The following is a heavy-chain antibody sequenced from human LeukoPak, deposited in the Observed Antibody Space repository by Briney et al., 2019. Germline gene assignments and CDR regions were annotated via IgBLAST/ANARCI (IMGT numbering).Heavy chain of an antibody. Sequence: GGSLRLSCAASGFTFSSYGMSWVRQAPGKGLEWVSAISGSGGSTYYADSVKGRFTISRDNSKNSLYLQMNSLRAEDTALYYCARGAVAGTSQAGAPLYYFDYWGQGTLVTVSS. D-gene: IGHD6-13*01. V-gene: IGHV3-23*01. CDR1: GFTFSSYG. CDR2: ISGSGGST. CDR3: ARGAVAGTSQAGAPLYYFDY. J-gene: IGHJ4*02.